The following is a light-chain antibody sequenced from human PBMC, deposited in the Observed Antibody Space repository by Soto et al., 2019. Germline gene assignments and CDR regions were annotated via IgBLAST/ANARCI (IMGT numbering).Light chain of an antibody. V-gene: IGLV2-11*01. CDR2: DVT. Sequence: QSVLTQPRSVSGSPGQSVTISCTGTSSDVGGYNYVSWYQHHPGEAPKLMIYDVTKRPSGVRDRFSASKSGNTASLTISGLQAEDEADYHCCSYAGSYTYVFGTGTKVTVL. CDR1: SSDVGGYNY. J-gene: IGLJ1*01. CDR3: CSYAGSYTYV.